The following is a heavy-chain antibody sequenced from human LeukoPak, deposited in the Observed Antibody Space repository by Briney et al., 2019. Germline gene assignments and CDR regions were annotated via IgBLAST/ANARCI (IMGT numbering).Heavy chain of an antibody. CDR1: GGSFSGYY. CDR2: INHSGST. J-gene: IGHJ6*03. V-gene: IGHV4-34*01. CDR3: ARANDYGDPLPRYMDV. Sequence: PSETLSLTCAVYGGSFSGYYWSWIRQPPGKGLEWIGEINHSGSTSYNPSLKSRVTMSVDTSKNQFSLKLSSVTAADTAVYYCARANDYGDPLPRYMDVWGKGTTVTVSS. D-gene: IGHD4-17*01.